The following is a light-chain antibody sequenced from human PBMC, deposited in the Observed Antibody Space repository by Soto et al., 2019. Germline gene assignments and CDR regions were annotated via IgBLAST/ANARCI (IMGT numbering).Light chain of an antibody. CDR2: DAS. J-gene: IGKJ1*01. Sequence: EIVMTQSPATLSVSPGERATLSCRASQSVSSNLAWYQQKPGQAPRLLIFDASTRATGIPARFSGSGSGTEFTLTISSLQSEDFAVYFCQHYNNWLRTFGQGTKVEIK. CDR1: QSVSSN. V-gene: IGKV3-15*01. CDR3: QHYNNWLRT.